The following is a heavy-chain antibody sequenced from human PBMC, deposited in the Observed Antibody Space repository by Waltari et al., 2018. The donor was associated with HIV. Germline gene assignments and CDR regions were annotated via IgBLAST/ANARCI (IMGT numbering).Heavy chain of an antibody. CDR2: IKQDGSEK. Sequence: EVQLLESGGGLVQPGGSLRLSCAASGFTFSRHWMTWVRQAPGKGLEWVANIKQDGSEKYYVDSVRGRFTISRDNAKNSLYLQMNTLRAEDTAVYYCARGPRLVPWYFDLWGRGTLVTVSS. J-gene: IGHJ2*01. V-gene: IGHV3-7*01. D-gene: IGHD6-19*01. CDR1: GFTFSRHW. CDR3: ARGPRLVPWYFDL.